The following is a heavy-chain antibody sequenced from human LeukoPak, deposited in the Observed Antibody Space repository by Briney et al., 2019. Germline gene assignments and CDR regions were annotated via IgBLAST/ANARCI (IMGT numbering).Heavy chain of an antibody. J-gene: IGHJ4*02. CDR3: AKNALRELGGYGSGSYYNPYYFDY. Sequence: GRSLRLSCVASGFTFSRYDVHWVRQAPGKGLECVAVIAYDGNNKIYADSVKGRFTISRDNSKNTLYLQMNSLRAEDTAVYYCAKNALRELGGYGSGSYYNPYYFDYWGQGTLVTVSS. CDR2: IAYDGNNK. D-gene: IGHD3-10*01. CDR1: GFTFSRYD. V-gene: IGHV3-30-3*02.